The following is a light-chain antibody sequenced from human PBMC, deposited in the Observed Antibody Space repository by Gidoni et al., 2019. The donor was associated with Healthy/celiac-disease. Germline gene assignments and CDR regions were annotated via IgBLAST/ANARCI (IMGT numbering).Light chain of an antibody. CDR1: SSNIGSNT. Sequence: QSVLTQPPSASGTHGQRVTISCSGSSSNIGSNTVNWNQQLPGTAPKLLIYSNNQRPSGVPDRFSGSKSDTSASLAISGLQSEDEADYYCAAWDDSLNGWVFGGGTKLTVL. V-gene: IGLV1-44*01. J-gene: IGLJ3*02. CDR3: AAWDDSLNGWV. CDR2: SNN.